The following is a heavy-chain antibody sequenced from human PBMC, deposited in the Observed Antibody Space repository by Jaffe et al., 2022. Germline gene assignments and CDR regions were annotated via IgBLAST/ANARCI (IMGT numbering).Heavy chain of an antibody. CDR2: IRSKAYGGTT. CDR3: TREPEGPRGYSYDDAFDI. D-gene: IGHD5-18*01. Sequence: EVQLVESGGGLVQPGRSLRLSCTASGFTFGDYAMSWVRQAPGKGLEWVGFIRSKAYGGTTEYAASVKGRFTISRDDSKSIAYLQMNSLKTEDTAVYYCTREPEGPRGYSYDDAFDIWGQGTMVTVSS. V-gene: IGHV3-49*04. J-gene: IGHJ3*02. CDR1: GFTFGDYA.